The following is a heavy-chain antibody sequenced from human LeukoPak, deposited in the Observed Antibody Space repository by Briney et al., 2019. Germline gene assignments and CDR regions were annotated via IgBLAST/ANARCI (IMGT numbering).Heavy chain of an antibody. CDR1: GFTFSRYW. J-gene: IGHJ3*02. D-gene: IGHD5-12*01. CDR2: IKQDGGEK. Sequence: GGSLRLSCAASGFTFSRYWMNWVRQAPGKGLEWVANIKQDGGEKSYTDSVKGRFTVSRDDAKNSLYLQMNSLRAEDTAIYYCARDLPKTGYVGACDIWGQGTMVIVSS. V-gene: IGHV3-7*01. CDR3: ARDLPKTGYVGACDI.